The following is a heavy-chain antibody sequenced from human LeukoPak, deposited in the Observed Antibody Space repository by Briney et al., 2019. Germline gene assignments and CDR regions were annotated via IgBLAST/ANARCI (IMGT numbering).Heavy chain of an antibody. D-gene: IGHD1-26*01. CDR2: ISSSSTTI. CDR1: GFTFSRYE. V-gene: IGHV3-48*03. CDR3: ARGGLTIAEATTSWYLDY. Sequence: GGSLRLSCAASGFTFSRYEMNWVRQAPGKGLEWLAYISSSSTTIYYADSVKGRFTISRDDAKNSLYLQMNSLRGEDTAVYYCARGGLTIAEATTSWYLDYWGQGTLVTVSS. J-gene: IGHJ4*02.